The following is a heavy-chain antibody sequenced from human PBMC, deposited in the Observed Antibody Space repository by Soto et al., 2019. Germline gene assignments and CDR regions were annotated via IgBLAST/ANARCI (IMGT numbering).Heavy chain of an antibody. CDR1: GYTFTSYA. CDR3: ANTKRSSSWYDY. CDR2: LNAGNGNT. D-gene: IGHD6-13*01. Sequence: QVQRVQSGAEVKKPGSSVKVSCKASGYTFTSYAMHWVRQAPGQRLEWMGWLNAGNGNTKYSQKFQGRVTITRDTSASTAYMELSSLRSEDTAVYYCANTKRSSSWYDYWGQGTLVTVSS. V-gene: IGHV1-3*01. J-gene: IGHJ4*02.